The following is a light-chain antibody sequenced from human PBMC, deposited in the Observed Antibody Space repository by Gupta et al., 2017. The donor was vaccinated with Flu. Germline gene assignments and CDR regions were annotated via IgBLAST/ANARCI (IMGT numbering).Light chain of an antibody. J-gene: IGLJ3*02. CDR2: KDT. CDR1: VLSDAY. Sequence: SALTQPPSMSVSPGQTAEITCSGEVLSDAYSYWYQQKTGQAPVLVLQKDTVRPAGIPERFSGSTSRTEVTLTIIGVQAEDEADYYCQAADSSDRWVFGGGTTLTVL. CDR3: QAADSSDRWV. V-gene: IGLV3-25*03.